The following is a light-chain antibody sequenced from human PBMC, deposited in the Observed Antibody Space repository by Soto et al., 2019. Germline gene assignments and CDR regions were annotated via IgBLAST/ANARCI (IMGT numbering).Light chain of an antibody. Sequence: DIQMTQSPSTLSASVGDRVTITCRASQSISGWLAWYQQKPGKAPKLLIYVASSLESGVPSRFSGSGSGTEFTLTISSLQPDDFATYYCQQYNSYSGFGQGTKVEIK. V-gene: IGKV1-5*01. CDR3: QQYNSYSG. CDR2: VAS. J-gene: IGKJ1*01. CDR1: QSISGW.